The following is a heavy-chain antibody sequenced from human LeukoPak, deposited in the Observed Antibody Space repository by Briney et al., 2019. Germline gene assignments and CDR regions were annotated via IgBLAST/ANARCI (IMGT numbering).Heavy chain of an antibody. CDR3: AKSNGYGLIDI. CDR1: GGSFSGYY. J-gene: IGHJ3*02. V-gene: IGHV4-34*01. CDR2: ITHSGST. Sequence: SSETLSLTCAVYGGSFSGYYWNWIRQPPGKGLEWIGEITHSGSTNYNPSLKSRVTISVDTSKNHFSLNLSSVTAADTAVYYCAKSNGYGLIDIWGQGTMVTVSS. D-gene: IGHD3-22*01.